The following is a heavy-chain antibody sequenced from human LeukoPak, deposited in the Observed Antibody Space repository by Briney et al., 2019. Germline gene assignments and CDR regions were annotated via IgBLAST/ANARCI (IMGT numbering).Heavy chain of an antibody. V-gene: IGHV4-59*08. CDR3: ARHFAYSSSSYFDY. CDR2: VYYTGST. J-gene: IGHJ4*02. Sequence: SSETLSLTCSVSGGSVSNYYWSWIRQPPGKGLEWIGYVYYTGSTTYNPSLKSRVTMFEDKSKNQFSLRLYSVTVADTAVYYCARHFAYSSSSYFDYWGQGSLVTVSS. D-gene: IGHD6-6*01. CDR1: GGSVSNYY.